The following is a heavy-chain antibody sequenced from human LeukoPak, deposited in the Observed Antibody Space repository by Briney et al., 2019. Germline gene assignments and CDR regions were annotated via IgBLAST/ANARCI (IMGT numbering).Heavy chain of an antibody. D-gene: IGHD3-22*01. CDR3: ARNTYYYDSSGYRPFDY. J-gene: IGHJ4*02. Sequence: GSLRLSCAASGFTFSSYAMSWVRQPPGKGLEWIGEINHSGSTNYNPSLKSRVTISVDTSKNQFSLKLSSVTAADTAVYYCARNTYYYDSSGYRPFDYWGQGTLVTVSS. V-gene: IGHV4-34*01. CDR2: INHSGST. CDR1: GFTFSSYA.